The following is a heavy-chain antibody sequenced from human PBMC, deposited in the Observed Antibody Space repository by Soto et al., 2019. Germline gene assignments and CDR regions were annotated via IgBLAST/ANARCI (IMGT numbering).Heavy chain of an antibody. CDR2: IKHSGGT. V-gene: IGHV4-34*01. Sequence: QVRLKQRGAGLLKPSETLSLTCDVYGGSFSGYYWSWIRQSPGKGLEWIGQIKHSGGTNYNPLLKSRVTISVYTPRSQFSLKLSSVTAADTAVYFCARTYYYRSGTYFAWFDPWGQGTLVTVSS. CDR1: GGSFSGYY. J-gene: IGHJ5*02. CDR3: ARTYYYRSGTYFAWFDP. D-gene: IGHD3-10*01.